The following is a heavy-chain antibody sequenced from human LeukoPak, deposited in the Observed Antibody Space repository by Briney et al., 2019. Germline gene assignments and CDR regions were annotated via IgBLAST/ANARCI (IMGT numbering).Heavy chain of an antibody. CDR1: GGSISSYY. V-gene: IGHV4-59*01. J-gene: IGHJ6*04. CDR2: IYYSGRS. CDR3: ARDSAPTLLWFGEMDV. D-gene: IGHD3-10*01. Sequence: SETLSLTCTVSGGSISSYYWSWIRQPPGKGLEWIGYIYYSGRSNYIPSLQSRVSISIDTSKNQFSLKLSSVTAADTAVYYCARDSAPTLLWFGEMDVWGKGTTVTISS.